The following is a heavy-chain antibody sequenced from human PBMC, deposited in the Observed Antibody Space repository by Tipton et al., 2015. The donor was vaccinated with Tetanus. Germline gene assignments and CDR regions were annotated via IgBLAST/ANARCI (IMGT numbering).Heavy chain of an antibody. Sequence: SLRLSCAASGFTFSSYAMHWVRQAPGKGLEWVAVISYDGSNKYYADSVKGRFTISRDNSKNTLYLQMNSLRAEDTAVYYCARDKSAYYYDSSGYYDAFDIWGQGIMVTVSS. CDR3: ARDKSAYYYDSSGYYDAFDI. CDR2: ISYDGSNK. J-gene: IGHJ3*02. CDR1: GFTFSSYA. D-gene: IGHD3-22*01. V-gene: IGHV3-30-3*01.